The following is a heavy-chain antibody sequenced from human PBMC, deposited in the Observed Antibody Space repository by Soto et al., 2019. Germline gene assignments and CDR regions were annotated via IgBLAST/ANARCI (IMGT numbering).Heavy chain of an antibody. Sequence: SETLSLTCTVSDSPISNYYWGWFRQPPGLGLEWVGYIYYTGTTTYNPSLRSRVAISLDASKSQMSLRLTSVTAADTAVYYCARLGAYYQSLDPWGPGTLVTVSS. J-gene: IGHJ5*02. D-gene: IGHD2-21*01. CDR3: ARLGAYYQSLDP. V-gene: IGHV4-59*08. CDR2: IYYTGTT. CDR1: DSPISNYY.